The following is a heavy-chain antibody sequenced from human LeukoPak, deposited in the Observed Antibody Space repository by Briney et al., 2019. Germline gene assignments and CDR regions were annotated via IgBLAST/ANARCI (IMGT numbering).Heavy chain of an antibody. CDR1: GYTLTELS. V-gene: IGHV1-24*01. D-gene: IGHD4-17*01. CDR3: ATVLTRAVTQSVYFDY. J-gene: IGHJ4*02. Sequence: ASVKASCKVSGYTLTELSMHWVRQAPGKGLEWMGGFDPEDGETIYAQKFQGRVTMTEDTSTDTAYMELSSLRSEDTAVYYCATVLTRAVTQSVYFDYWGQGTLVTVSS. CDR2: FDPEDGET.